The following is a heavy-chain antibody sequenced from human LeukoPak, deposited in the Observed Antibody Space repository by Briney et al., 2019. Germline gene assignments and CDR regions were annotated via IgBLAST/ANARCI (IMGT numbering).Heavy chain of an antibody. CDR2: IYSDDNT. Sequence: GGSLRLSCAASGFTVRSNYMSWVRQAPGQGLEWVSLIYSDDNTYYADSVKGRFTISRDNSKNTLYLQMNSLRAEDTGVFYRARDGGLTGGYFDYWGQGTLVTVSS. CDR1: GFTVRSNY. V-gene: IGHV3-53*01. CDR3: ARDGGLTGGYFDY. J-gene: IGHJ4*02. D-gene: IGHD7-27*01.